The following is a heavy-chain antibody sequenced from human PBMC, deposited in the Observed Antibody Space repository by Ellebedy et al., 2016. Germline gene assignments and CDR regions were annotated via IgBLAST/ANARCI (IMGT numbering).Heavy chain of an antibody. J-gene: IGHJ6*02. CDR1: GFTFSSYW. D-gene: IGHD3-10*01. Sequence: GESLKISCAASGFTFSSYWMHWVRQAPGKGLVWVSRINSDGSSTSYADSVKGRFTISRDNAKNTLYLPMNSLRAEDTAVYYCAREGSYYGMDVWGQGTTVTVSS. CDR2: INSDGSST. V-gene: IGHV3-74*01. CDR3: AREGSYYGMDV.